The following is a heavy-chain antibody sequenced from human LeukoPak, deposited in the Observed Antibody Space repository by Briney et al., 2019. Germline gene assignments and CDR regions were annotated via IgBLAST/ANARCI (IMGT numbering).Heavy chain of an antibody. CDR3: ARGPAAMDWSFDF. CDR1: GFIFSDHC. J-gene: IGHJ2*01. D-gene: IGHD2-2*01. V-gene: IGHV3-11*01. CDR2: INRAGTTS. Sequence: GGSLRLSCAASGFIFSDHCMNWVRQAPGKGLEWVSYINRAGTTSFYADSVKGRFTVSRDNAKNSLYLEVTNLRAEDTGLYYCARGPAAMDWSFDFWGRGTLVTVSS.